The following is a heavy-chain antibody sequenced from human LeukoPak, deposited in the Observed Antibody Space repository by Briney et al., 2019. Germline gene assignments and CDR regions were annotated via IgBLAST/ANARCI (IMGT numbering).Heavy chain of an antibody. Sequence: GSLRLSCAASGFTFDNYGMSWVRQAPGKGLEWVSSISSSSYIYYADSVKGRFTISRDNAKNSLYLQMNSLRAEDTAVYYCAELGITMIGGVWGKGTTVTISS. CDR1: GFTFDNYG. J-gene: IGHJ6*04. D-gene: IGHD3-10*02. CDR2: ISSSSYI. CDR3: AELGITMIGGV. V-gene: IGHV3-21*01.